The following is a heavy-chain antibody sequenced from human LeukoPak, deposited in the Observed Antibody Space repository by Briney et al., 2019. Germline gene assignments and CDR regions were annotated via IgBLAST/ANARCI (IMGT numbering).Heavy chain of an antibody. D-gene: IGHD4-17*01. CDR2: INPSGGST. V-gene: IGHV1-46*01. J-gene: IGHJ4*02. Sequence: ASVKVSCKASGYTFTSYYMHWVRQAPGQGLEWMGIINPSGGSTSYAQKIQGRVTMTRDTSTSTVYMELSSLRSEDTAVYYCATYSPGVATTVTTRPLDYWGQGTLVTVSS. CDR1: GYTFTSYY. CDR3: ATYSPGVATTVTTRPLDY.